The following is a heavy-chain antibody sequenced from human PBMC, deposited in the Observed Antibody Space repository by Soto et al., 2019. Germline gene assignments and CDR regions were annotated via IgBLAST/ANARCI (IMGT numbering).Heavy chain of an antibody. CDR3: AREVAADGSFREDVFDI. CDR1: GGTFSNHA. Sequence: QVHLVQSGAEVKKPGSSVKVSCKASGGTFSNHAINWVRQAPGQGLEWMGRIIPIFTTTNYAQKFQGRVTITADESTITTYRGLSRLKHDDTAVYYCAREVAADGSFREDVFDIWGQGTLVTVSS. V-gene: IGHV1-69*12. CDR2: IIPIFTTT. D-gene: IGHD6-13*01. J-gene: IGHJ3*02.